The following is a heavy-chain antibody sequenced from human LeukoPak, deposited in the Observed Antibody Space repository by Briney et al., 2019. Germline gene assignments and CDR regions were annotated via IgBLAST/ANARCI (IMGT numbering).Heavy chain of an antibody. V-gene: IGHV3-30-3*02. Sequence: PGGSLRLSCAASGFTFSSYAMHWVRQAPGKGLEWVAVISYDGSNKYYADSVKGRFTISRDNSKNTLYLQMNSLRAEDTAVYYCAKKVPITGVRWYFDLWGRGTLVTVSS. D-gene: IGHD1-20*01. CDR3: AKKVPITGVRWYFDL. CDR2: ISYDGSNK. J-gene: IGHJ2*01. CDR1: GFTFSSYA.